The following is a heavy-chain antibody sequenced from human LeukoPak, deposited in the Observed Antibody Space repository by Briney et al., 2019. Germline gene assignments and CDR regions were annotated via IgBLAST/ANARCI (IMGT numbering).Heavy chain of an antibody. CDR2: INHSGST. V-gene: IGHV4-34*01. J-gene: IGHJ4*02. CDR3: ARGGGYTPGHPTPDY. CDR1: GGSFSGYY. Sequence: SETLSLTCAVYGGSFSGYYWSWIRQPPGKGLEWIGEINHSGSTNHNPSLKSRVTISVDTSKNQFSLKLSSVTAADTAVYYCARGGGYTPGHPTPDYWGQGTLVTVSS. D-gene: IGHD5-18*01.